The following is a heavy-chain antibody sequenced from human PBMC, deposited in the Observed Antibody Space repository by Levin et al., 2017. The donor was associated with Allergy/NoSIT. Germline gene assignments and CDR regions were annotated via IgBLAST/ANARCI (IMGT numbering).Heavy chain of an antibody. CDR2: ISGSGGST. J-gene: IGHJ4*02. Sequence: ESLKISCAASGFTFSGYAMSWVRQAPGKGLEWVSGISGSGGSTHYADSVRGRFTISRDNSKNTLHLQMNSLRAEDTAVYYCAKALYGGMDYWGQGTLVTVSS. CDR3: AKALYGGMDY. V-gene: IGHV3-23*01. CDR1: GFTFSGYA. D-gene: IGHD4-23*01.